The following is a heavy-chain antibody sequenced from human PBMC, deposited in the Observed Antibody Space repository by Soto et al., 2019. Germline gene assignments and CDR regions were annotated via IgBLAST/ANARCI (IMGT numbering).Heavy chain of an antibody. Sequence: QVQLQESGPGLVKPSQTLSLTCTVSGDSITTVGYYWTWIRQHRGQGLEWIGFISYSGSTYYSSSLKGRVAISADTSKNQFSLKLNTVTAADTAVYYCTRGDYWGQGTLVTVSS. J-gene: IGHJ4*02. CDR3: TRGDY. CDR1: GDSITTVGYY. CDR2: ISYSGST. V-gene: IGHV4-31*03.